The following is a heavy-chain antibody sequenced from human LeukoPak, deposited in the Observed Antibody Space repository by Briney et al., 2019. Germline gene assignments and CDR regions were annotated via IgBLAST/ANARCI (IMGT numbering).Heavy chain of an antibody. D-gene: IGHD1-26*01. CDR3: AKSGGYGLIDY. CDR2: IYYSGST. Sequence: SETLSLTCTVSLYSISSGYYWGWIRPPPGKGVEWIGNIYYSGSTYYNASLQSRVTISIDTSKNQFSLRLNSVTAADTAMYYCAKSGGYGLIDYWGQGTLVTVSS. V-gene: IGHV4-38-2*02. CDR1: LYSISSGYY. J-gene: IGHJ4*02.